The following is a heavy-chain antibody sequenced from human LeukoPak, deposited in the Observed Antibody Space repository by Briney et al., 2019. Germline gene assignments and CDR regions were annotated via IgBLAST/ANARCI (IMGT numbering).Heavy chain of an antibody. Sequence: SETLSLTCTVSGGSMSGYYWSWVRQPPGKGLEWIGCIYHSGSTNYNPSLKSRVTISVDTSKNQFSLKLRSVTAADTAVYYCVRDTPPNNGMDVWGRGTTVTVSS. CDR1: GGSMSGYY. D-gene: IGHD1/OR15-1a*01. CDR3: VRDTPPNNGMDV. CDR2: IYHSGST. J-gene: IGHJ6*02. V-gene: IGHV4-59*01.